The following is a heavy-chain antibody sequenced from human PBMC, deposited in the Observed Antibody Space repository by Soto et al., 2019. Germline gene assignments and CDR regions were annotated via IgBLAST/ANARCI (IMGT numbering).Heavy chain of an antibody. D-gene: IGHD3-10*01. CDR1: GYTLTELS. J-gene: IGHJ4*02. CDR3: ATDRRYYYGSGSTRYFDY. Sequence: ASVKVSCKVSGYTLTELSMRWVRQAPGKGLEWMGGFDPEDGETIYAQKFQGRVTMTEDTSTDTAYMELSSLRSEDTAVYYCATDRRYYYGSGSTRYFDYWGQGTLVTVSS. V-gene: IGHV1-24*01. CDR2: FDPEDGET.